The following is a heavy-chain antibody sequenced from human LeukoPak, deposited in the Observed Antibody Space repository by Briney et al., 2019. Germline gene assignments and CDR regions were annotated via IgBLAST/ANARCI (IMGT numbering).Heavy chain of an antibody. CDR1: GGSISSYY. J-gene: IGHJ4*02. Sequence: SETLSLTCTVSGGSISSYYWSWIRQPPGMGLEWIGYIYYSGSTNYNPSLKSRVTISVDTSKNQFSLKLSSVTAADTAVYYCARNVWGSYRYIIDYWGQGTLVTVSS. CDR3: ARNVWGSYRYIIDY. CDR2: IYYSGST. D-gene: IGHD3-16*02. V-gene: IGHV4-59*01.